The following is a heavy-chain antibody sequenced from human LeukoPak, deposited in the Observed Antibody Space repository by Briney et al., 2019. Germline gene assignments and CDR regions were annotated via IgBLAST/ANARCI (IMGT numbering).Heavy chain of an antibody. J-gene: IGHJ6*03. D-gene: IGHD2-2*01. CDR3: ARSGAVSTSSYYYYYMDV. V-gene: IGHV3-53*01. CDR2: IYSGGST. CDR1: GFTVSSNY. Sequence: GGSLRLSRAASGFTVSSNYMSWVRQAPGKGLEWVSVIYSGGSTYYADSVKGRFTISRDNSKNTLYLQMNSLRAEDTAVYYCARSGAVSTSSYYYYYMDVWGKGTTVTVSS.